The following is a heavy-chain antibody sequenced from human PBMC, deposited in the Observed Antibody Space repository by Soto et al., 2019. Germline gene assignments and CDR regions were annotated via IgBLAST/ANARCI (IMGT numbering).Heavy chain of an antibody. J-gene: IGHJ6*03. Sequence: EVQLVESGGGLVQPGGSLRLSCAASGFTFSSYDMHWVRQATGKGLEWVSAIGTAGDTYYPGSVKGRFTISRENAKNSLYLQMNSLRAEDTAVYYCARDKGSGWPGYYYYYMDVWGQGTTVTVSS. CDR2: IGTAGDT. CDR1: GFTFSSYD. V-gene: IGHV3-13*01. CDR3: ARDKGSGWPGYYYYYMDV. D-gene: IGHD6-19*01.